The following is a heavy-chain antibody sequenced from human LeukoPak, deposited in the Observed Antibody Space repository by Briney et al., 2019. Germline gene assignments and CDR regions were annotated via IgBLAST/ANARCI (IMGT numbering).Heavy chain of an antibody. D-gene: IGHD2-21*01. Sequence: PSQTLSLTCTVSGGSISSGGYYWSWIRQHPGKGLEWIGYIYYSGSTYYNPSLKSRVTISVDTSKNQFSLKLSSVTAADTAVYYCARDRVFPSSSVLFRARAFDIWGQGTMVTVSS. V-gene: IGHV4-31*03. CDR3: ARDRVFPSSSVLFRARAFDI. J-gene: IGHJ3*02. CDR1: GGSISSGGYY. CDR2: IYYSGST.